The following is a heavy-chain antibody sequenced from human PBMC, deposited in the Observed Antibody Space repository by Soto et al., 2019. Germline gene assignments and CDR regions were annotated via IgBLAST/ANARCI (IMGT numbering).Heavy chain of an antibody. CDR3: VRDGTKTLRDWFDP. CDR2: IYATGTT. V-gene: IGHV4-4*07. CDR1: GASISGFY. J-gene: IGHJ5*02. Sequence: PSETLSLTCTVSGASISGFYWSWIRKSAGKGLEWIGRIYATGTTDYNPSLKSRVMMSVDTSKKQFSLKLRSVTAADSAVYYCVRDGTKTLRDWFDPWGQGISVTVSS. D-gene: IGHD1-1*01.